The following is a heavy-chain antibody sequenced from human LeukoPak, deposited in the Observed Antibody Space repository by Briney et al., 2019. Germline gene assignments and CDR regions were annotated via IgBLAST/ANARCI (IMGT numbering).Heavy chain of an antibody. D-gene: IGHD4-17*01. V-gene: IGHV3-11*04. CDR1: GFTFSDYY. CDR2: ISSSGSNI. CDR3: AKLGTTSVTTGY. J-gene: IGHJ4*02. Sequence: GGSLRLSCAASGFTFSDYYMSWIRQAPGKGLEWVSYISSSGSNIYYADSVKGRFTISRDNSKNTLYLQMNSLRGEDTAVYYCAKLGTTSVTTGYWGQGTLVTVSS.